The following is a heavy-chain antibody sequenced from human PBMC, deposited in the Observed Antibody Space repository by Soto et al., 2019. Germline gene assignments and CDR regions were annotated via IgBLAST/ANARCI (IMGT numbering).Heavy chain of an antibody. J-gene: IGHJ4*02. Sequence: PGGSLRLSCAASGFTFGSNWMSWVRQAPGKGLEWVANIKRDGSEKYYVDSVKGRFTISRDNAKNTLYLQMNSLRADDTAVYYCASLESESTGYADYWGQGTLVTVSS. CDR3: ASLESESTGYADY. V-gene: IGHV3-7*03. D-gene: IGHD5-12*01. CDR2: IKRDGSEK. CDR1: GFTFGSNW.